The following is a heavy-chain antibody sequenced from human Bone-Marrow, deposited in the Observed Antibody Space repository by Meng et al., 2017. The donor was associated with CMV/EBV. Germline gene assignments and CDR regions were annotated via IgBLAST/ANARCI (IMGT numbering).Heavy chain of an antibody. D-gene: IGHD3-3*01. J-gene: IGHJ3*02. CDR1: GFTFSSYA. CDR3: ARESAHLRAFDI. Sequence: GESLKISCAASGFTFSSYAMHWVRQAPGKGLEWVAVISYDGSNKYYADSVKGRFTISRDNSKNTLYLQMNSLRAEDTAVYYCARESAHLRAFDIWGQGTMVTVSS. CDR2: ISYDGSNK. V-gene: IGHV3-30*14.